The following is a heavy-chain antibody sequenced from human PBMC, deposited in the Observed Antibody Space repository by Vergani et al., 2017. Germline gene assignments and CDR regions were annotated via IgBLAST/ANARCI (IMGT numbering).Heavy chain of an antibody. CDR3: ARDHIAARPTLGV. J-gene: IGHJ4*02. CDR1: GGTFSSYA. V-gene: IGHV1-69*11. D-gene: IGHD6-6*01. Sequence: QVQLVQSGAEVKKPGSSVKVSCKASGGTFSSYAFSWVRQAPGQGLEWMGRIIPILGTANYAQKFQGRVKITADESTSTAYMELSSLRSEDTAVYYCARDHIAARPTLGVWGQGTLVTVSS. CDR2: IIPILGTA.